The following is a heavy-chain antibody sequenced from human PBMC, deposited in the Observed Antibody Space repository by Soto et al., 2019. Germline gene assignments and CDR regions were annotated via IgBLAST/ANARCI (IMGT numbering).Heavy chain of an antibody. CDR1: GYSFTSYW. CDR2: IYPGDSDT. Sequence: ESLKISCKGSGYSFTSYWIGWVRQMPGKGLEWMGFIYPGDSDTRYSPSFQGQVTISADKSISTAYLQWSSLKASDTAMYYCARLPRYFDWLPSLDYYSYGMDVWGQGTTVTVSS. J-gene: IGHJ6*02. V-gene: IGHV5-51*01. CDR3: ARLPRYFDWLPSLDYYSYGMDV. D-gene: IGHD3-9*01.